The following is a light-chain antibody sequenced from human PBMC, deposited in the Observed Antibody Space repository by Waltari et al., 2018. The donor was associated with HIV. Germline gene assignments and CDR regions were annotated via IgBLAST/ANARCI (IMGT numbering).Light chain of an antibody. J-gene: IGKJ2*01. CDR3: QQYETSPYT. Sequence: EIVLTQSPVTMALSPGERATVSGRASENMTSQNLAWYQQRSGQAPRLLIFGASRRNTGVPQRFSGAGAGPDFTLTVSSLAPEDFALYFCQQYETSPYTFGQGT. V-gene: IGKV3-20*01. CDR1: ENMTSQN. CDR2: GAS.